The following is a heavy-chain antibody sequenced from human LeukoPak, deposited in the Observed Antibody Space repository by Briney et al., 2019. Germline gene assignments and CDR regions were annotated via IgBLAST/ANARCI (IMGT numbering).Heavy chain of an antibody. D-gene: IGHD1-26*01. CDR1: GGSFSGYY. V-gene: IGHV4-38-2*01. J-gene: IGHJ4*02. Sequence: SETLSLTCAVYGGSFSGYYWGWIRQPPGKGLEWIGSIYHSGSTYYNPSLKSRVTISVDTSKNQFSLKLSSVTAADTAVYYCARVPSFVGSYYGFDYWGQGTLVTVSS. CDR2: IYHSGST. CDR3: ARVPSFVGSYYGFDY.